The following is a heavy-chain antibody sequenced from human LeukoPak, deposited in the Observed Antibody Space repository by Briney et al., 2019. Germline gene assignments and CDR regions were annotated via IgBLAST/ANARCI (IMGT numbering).Heavy chain of an antibody. J-gene: IGHJ4*02. CDR2: IIPIFGTA. CDR1: GGTFSSYA. V-gene: IGHV1-69*13. CDR3: AAGRYSNSPPGY. Sequence: SVKVSCKASGGTFSSYAISWVRQAPGQGLEWMGGIIPIFGTANYAQKFQGRVTITADESTSTPYMELSSLRSEDTAVYCCAAGRYSNSPPGYWGQGTLVTVSS. D-gene: IGHD6-13*01.